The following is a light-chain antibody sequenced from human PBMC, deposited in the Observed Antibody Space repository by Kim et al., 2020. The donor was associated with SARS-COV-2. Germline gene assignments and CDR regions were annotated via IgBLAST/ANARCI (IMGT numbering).Light chain of an antibody. V-gene: IGLV3-19*01. CDR3: NSRDSNDNVV. CDR1: SLRSYY. J-gene: IGLJ2*01. Sequence: VALGQTVRITCQGDSLRSYYATWYQQRPGQAPILVIYGKNNRPSGIPDRFSGSSSGNTASLTITGTQAGDEADYYCNSRDSNDNVVFGGGTKLTVL. CDR2: GKN.